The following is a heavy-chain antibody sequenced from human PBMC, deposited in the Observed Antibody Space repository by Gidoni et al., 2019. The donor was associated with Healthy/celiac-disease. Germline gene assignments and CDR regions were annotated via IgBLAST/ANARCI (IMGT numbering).Heavy chain of an antibody. D-gene: IGHD3-10*01. CDR2: INHSGST. J-gene: IGHJ3*02. Sequence: QVQLQQWGAGLLKPSETLSLTCAVYGGSFSGYYWSWIRQPPGKGLEWIGEINHSGSTNYNPSLKIRVTMSVDTSKNQFSLKLSSVTAADTAVYYCAREKLITMVQGVKPRAFDIWGQGTMVTVSS. V-gene: IGHV4-34*01. CDR3: AREKLITMVQGVKPRAFDI. CDR1: GGSFSGYY.